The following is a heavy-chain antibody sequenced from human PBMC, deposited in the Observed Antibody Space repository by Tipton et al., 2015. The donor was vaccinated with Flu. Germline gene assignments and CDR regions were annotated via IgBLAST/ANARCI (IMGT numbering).Heavy chain of an antibody. CDR2: IYYSGST. CDR3: ARHSGYCSSTSCYRYYYMDV. V-gene: IGHV4-59*08. CDR1: GGSISSYY. D-gene: IGHD2-2*01. J-gene: IGHJ6*03. Sequence: TLSLTCTVSGGSISSYYWSWIRQPPGKGLEWIGYIYYSGSTNYNPSLKSRVTISVDTSKNQFSLKLSSVTAADTAVYYCARHSGYCSSTSCYRYYYMDVWGKGTTVTVSS.